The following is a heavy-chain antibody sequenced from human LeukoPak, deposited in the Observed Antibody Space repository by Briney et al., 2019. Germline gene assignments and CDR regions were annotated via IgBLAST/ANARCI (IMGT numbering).Heavy chain of an antibody. D-gene: IGHD5-12*01. Sequence: GGSLRLSCAASGFTFSSYWMHWVRQAPGKGLVWVSRINSDGSSTSYADSVKGRFTISKDNAKNTLYLQMNSLRAEDTAVYYCARVLVATDALGDYWGQGTLVTVSS. J-gene: IGHJ4*02. V-gene: IGHV3-74*01. CDR1: GFTFSSYW. CDR3: ARVLVATDALGDY. CDR2: INSDGSST.